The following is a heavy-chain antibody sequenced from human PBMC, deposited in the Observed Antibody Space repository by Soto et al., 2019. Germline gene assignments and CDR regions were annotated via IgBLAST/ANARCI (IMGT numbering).Heavy chain of an antibody. J-gene: IGHJ6*02. V-gene: IGHV1-69*01. CDR3: ATATISPVSATLYHYGMDV. Sequence: QVQLVQSGAEVKKPGSSVKVSCQASGGTFNNFAFTWVRQAPGQGLEWLGGIMPVFHTTNIAQTFQDRITVTADDFTNTVYMEMTSLRYDDTAVYYGATATISPVSATLYHYGMDVWGQGTTVTVSS. CDR2: IMPVFHTT. D-gene: IGHD6-25*01. CDR1: GGTFNNFA.